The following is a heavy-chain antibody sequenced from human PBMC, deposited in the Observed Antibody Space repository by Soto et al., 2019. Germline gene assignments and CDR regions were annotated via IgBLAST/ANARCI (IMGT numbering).Heavy chain of an antibody. V-gene: IGHV3-23*01. CDR1: GFTFSSYD. CDR3: VKERGYRFGGE. CDR2: ITGSGRRT. Sequence: EVQLLESGGGLVQPGGSLRLSCAASGFTFSSYDMSWVRQPPGKGLEWVSAITGSGRRTYYADSVKGRFTISRDNSRNTIYLQMNSLRTEDTAVDYCVKERGYRFGGEWGQGTRVTVSS. D-gene: IGHD5-18*01. J-gene: IGHJ4*02.